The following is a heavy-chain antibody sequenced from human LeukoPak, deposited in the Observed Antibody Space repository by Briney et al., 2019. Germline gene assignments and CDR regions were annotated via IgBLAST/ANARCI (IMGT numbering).Heavy chain of an antibody. J-gene: IGHJ6*02. CDR3: ARLGLICSSTSCYVRKLYGMGV. CDR2: MNPNSGNT. V-gene: IGHV1-8*02. CDR1: GGTFSSYA. Sequence: ASVKVSCKASGGTFSSYAISWVRQATGQGLEWMGWMNPNSGNTGYAQKFQGRVTMTRNTSMSTAYMELSSLRSEDTAVYYCARLGLICSSTSCYVRKLYGMGVWGQGTTVTVSS. D-gene: IGHD2-2*01.